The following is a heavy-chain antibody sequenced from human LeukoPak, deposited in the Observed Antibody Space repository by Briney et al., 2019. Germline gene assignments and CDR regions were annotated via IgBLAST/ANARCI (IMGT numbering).Heavy chain of an antibody. Sequence: GGSLRLSCAASGFSFSTYAMHWVRQAPGKGLEWVADISYDGTTKYYADSVKGRFSISRDNSKNTLDLQMNSLRAEDTAVYYCAVTPEGLDIWGQGTMVTVSS. V-gene: IGHV3-30*03. CDR1: GFSFSTYA. D-gene: IGHD1-14*01. J-gene: IGHJ3*02. CDR3: AVTPEGLDI. CDR2: ISYDGTTK.